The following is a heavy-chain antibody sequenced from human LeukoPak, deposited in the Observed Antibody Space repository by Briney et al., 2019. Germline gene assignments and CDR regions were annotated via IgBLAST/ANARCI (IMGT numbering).Heavy chain of an antibody. D-gene: IGHD5-24*01. CDR1: GGSFSGYY. J-gene: IGHJ3*02. CDR3: ARDPRHRDSTKTTFDI. CDR2: INHSGST. Sequence: PSETLSLTCAVYGGSFSGYYWSWIRQPPGKGLEWIGEINHSGSTNYNPSLKSRVTMSVDTSKKQLSLNLSSVTAADTAVYYCARDPRHRDSTKTTFDIWGQGTMVTVPS. V-gene: IGHV4-34*01.